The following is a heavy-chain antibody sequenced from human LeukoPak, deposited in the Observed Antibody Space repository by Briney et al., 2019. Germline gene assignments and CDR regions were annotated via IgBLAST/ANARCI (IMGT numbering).Heavy chain of an antibody. CDR3: AKDLKYCGGDCYEYFQH. V-gene: IGHV3-21*04. CDR2: ISSSSSYI. J-gene: IGHJ1*01. D-gene: IGHD2-21*02. CDR1: GFTFSSYS. Sequence: GGSLRLSCAASGFTFSSYSMNWVRQAPGKGLEWVSSISSSSSYIYYADSVKGRFTISRDNSKNTLYLQMNSLRAEDTAVYYCAKDLKYCGGDCYEYFQHWGQGTLVTVSS.